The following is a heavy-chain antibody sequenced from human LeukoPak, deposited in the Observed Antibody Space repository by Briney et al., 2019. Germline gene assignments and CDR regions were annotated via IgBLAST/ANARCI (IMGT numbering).Heavy chain of an antibody. CDR1: GGSISSSNW. Sequence: SGTLSLTCAVSGGSISSSNWWSWVRQPPGKGLEWIGEIYHSGSTNYSPSLKSRVTISVDKSKNQFSLKLSSVTAADTAVYYCARGLAVAGTPYYFDYWGQGTLVTVSS. V-gene: IGHV4-4*02. J-gene: IGHJ4*02. CDR2: IYHSGST. CDR3: ARGLAVAGTPYYFDY. D-gene: IGHD6-19*01.